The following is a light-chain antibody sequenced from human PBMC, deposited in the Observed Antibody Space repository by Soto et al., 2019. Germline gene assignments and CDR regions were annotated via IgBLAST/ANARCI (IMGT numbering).Light chain of an antibody. Sequence: EIAMTQPPATLSVSPGERATLSCRASQSVSSNLAWYQQKPGQAPRLLIYGASTRATGIPARFSGSGSGTEFTLTISSLQSEDFAVYYCQQYNNWPLTFGGGTKVDIK. CDR1: QSVSSN. CDR2: GAS. J-gene: IGKJ4*01. CDR3: QQYNNWPLT. V-gene: IGKV3-15*01.